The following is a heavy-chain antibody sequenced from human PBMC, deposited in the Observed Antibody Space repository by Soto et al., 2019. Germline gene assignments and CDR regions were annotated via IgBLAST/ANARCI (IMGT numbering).Heavy chain of an antibody. CDR3: ARQGGGGRSFDY. J-gene: IGHJ4*02. V-gene: IGHV4-39*01. CDR2: ISFGGNT. D-gene: IGHD2-15*01. CDR1: GGSISSSTYY. Sequence: QLHLQESGPGLVKPSETLSLNCTVSGGSISSSTYYWGWIRQPPGKGLEWIGSISFGGNTNYNSSLKSRVTISVDTSKNQFSLKLTSVTTADTAVFYCARQGGGGRSFDYWGQGTLVTVSS.